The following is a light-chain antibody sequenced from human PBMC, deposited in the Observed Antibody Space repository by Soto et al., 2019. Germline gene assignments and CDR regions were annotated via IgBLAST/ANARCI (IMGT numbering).Light chain of an antibody. V-gene: IGKV3-11*01. CDR1: QSVINY. Sequence: IVLTQSPATLSLSPGERATLSCRASQSVINYLASYQQQPGQAPRLLIYDTSNRATGIPARFSGSGSGTAFTIIISSLEHDDFAVYYCRQHDNWPRTFGRGTKVDIK. CDR2: DTS. CDR3: RQHDNWPRT. J-gene: IGKJ4*01.